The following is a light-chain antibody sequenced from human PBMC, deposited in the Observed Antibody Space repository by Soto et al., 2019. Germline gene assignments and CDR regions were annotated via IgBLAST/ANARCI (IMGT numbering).Light chain of an antibody. CDR3: CSYAGSSTLV. J-gene: IGLJ1*01. Sequence: QSALTQPASVSGSPGQSITISCTGTSSDVGSYNLVSWYQQHPGKAPKLMIYEGTKRPSGVSYRFSGSKSGNTASLTISGLQAEDEADYYCCSYAGSSTLVFGTGTKLTVL. V-gene: IGLV2-23*01. CDR2: EGT. CDR1: SSDVGSYNL.